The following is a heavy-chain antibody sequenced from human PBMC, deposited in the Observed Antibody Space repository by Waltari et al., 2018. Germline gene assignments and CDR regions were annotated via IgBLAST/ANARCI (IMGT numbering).Heavy chain of an antibody. V-gene: IGHV3-7*01. CDR2: IKQYGSEK. J-gene: IGHJ4*02. D-gene: IGHD4-17*01. Sequence: EVQLVESGGGSVQPGGSLRLSCAASGMTFSNYWMNWVRQHQGKGMEWGSNIKQYGSEKNYVDSLEGRFSISRDNAQNSLYLQMNSLRAEDTAIYYCVTGLTTVTAKDYFDHWGQGALVTVS. CDR3: VTGLTTVTAKDYFDH. CDR1: GMTFSNYW.